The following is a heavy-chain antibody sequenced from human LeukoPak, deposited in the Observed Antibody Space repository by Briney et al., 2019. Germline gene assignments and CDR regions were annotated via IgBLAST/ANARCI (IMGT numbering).Heavy chain of an antibody. CDR2: ISYDGSNK. CDR1: GFTFSSYA. V-gene: IGHV3-30*04. CDR3: AKDARPITMIVVDTQGVFDY. J-gene: IGHJ4*02. Sequence: GGSLRLSCAASGFTFSSYAMHWVRQAPGKGLEWVAVISYDGSNKYYADSVKGRFTISRDNSKNTLYLQMNSLRAEDTAVYYCAKDARPITMIVVDTQGVFDYWGQGTLVTVSS. D-gene: IGHD3-22*01.